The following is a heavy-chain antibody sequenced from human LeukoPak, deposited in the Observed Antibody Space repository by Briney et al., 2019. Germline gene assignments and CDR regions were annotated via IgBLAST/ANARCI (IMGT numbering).Heavy chain of an antibody. J-gene: IGHJ6*03. D-gene: IGHD3-9*01. CDR3: ARAVGRLRYFDWLRDYYYMDV. CDR2: ISAYNGNT. V-gene: IGHV1-18*01. Sequence: VASVEVSCKASGYTFTSYGISWVRQAPGQGLEWMGWISAYNGNTNYAQKPQGRVTMTTDTSTSTAYMELRSLRSDDTAVYYCARAVGRLRYFDWLRDYYYMDVWGKGTTVTVSS. CDR1: GYTFTSYG.